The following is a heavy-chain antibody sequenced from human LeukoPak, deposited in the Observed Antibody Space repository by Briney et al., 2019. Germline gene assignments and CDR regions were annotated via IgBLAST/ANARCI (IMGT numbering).Heavy chain of an antibody. J-gene: IGHJ1*01. V-gene: IGHV4-31*03. CDR3: ARGASYVWGSYRYGEYFQH. D-gene: IGHD3-16*02. Sequence: SQTLSLTCTVSGGSISSGGYYWSWIRQHPGKGLEWTGYIYYSGSTYYNPSLKSRVTISVDTSKNQFSLKLSSVTAADTAVYYCARGASYVWGSYRYGEYFQHWGQGTLVTVSS. CDR2: IYYSGST. CDR1: GGSISSGGYY.